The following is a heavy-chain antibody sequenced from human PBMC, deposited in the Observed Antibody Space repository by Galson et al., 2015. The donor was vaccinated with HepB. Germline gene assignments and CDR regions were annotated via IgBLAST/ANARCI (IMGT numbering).Heavy chain of an antibody. D-gene: IGHD1-1*01. CDR3: ARDGYNWNDVDAAFDI. V-gene: IGHV3-15*01. CDR1: GFTFSNAW. Sequence: FLRLSCAASGFTFSNAWMSWVRQAPGKGLEWVGRIKSKTDGGTTDYAAPVKGRFTISRDDSKNTLYLLMNSLRAEDTAVYYCARDGYNWNDVDAAFDIWGQGTMVTVSS. CDR2: IKSKTDGGTT. J-gene: IGHJ3*02.